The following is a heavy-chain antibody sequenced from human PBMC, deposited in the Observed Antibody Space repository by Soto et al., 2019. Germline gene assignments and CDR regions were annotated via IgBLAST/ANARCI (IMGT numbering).Heavy chain of an antibody. Sequence: SETLSLTCTVSGGSISSYYWSWIRQPPAKGLEWIGYIYYSGGTNYNPSLKSRVTISVDTSKKQFSLKLSSVTAADTAVYYCARYTAMTFDYWSQGTLVTAPQ. CDR3: ARYTAMTFDY. CDR1: GGSISSYY. J-gene: IGHJ4*02. V-gene: IGHV4-59*08. CDR2: IYYSGGT. D-gene: IGHD5-18*01.